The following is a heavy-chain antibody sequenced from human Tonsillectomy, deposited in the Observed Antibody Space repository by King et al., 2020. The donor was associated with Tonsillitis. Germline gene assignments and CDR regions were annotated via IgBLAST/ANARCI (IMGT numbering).Heavy chain of an antibody. V-gene: IGHV3-48*02. D-gene: IGHD2-2*03. CDR3: ARDGYCSSTSCYFGISDV. Sequence: VQLVESGGGLVQPGGSLRLSCAASGFTFSSYSINWVRQAPGKGLEWVSYINSSSSSIYYADSVKGRFTISRDNAKNSLYLQMNSLRDEDTAVYYCARDGYCSSTSCYFGISDVWGQGTTVTVSS. CDR1: GFTFSSYS. J-gene: IGHJ6*02. CDR2: INSSSSSI.